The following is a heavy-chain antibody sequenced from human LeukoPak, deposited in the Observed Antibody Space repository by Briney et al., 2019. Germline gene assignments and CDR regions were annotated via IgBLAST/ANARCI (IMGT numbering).Heavy chain of an antibody. Sequence: GGTLRLSCAASGFTFSSYGMSWVRQAPGKGLEWVSAISGSGGSTYYADSVKGRFTISRDNSKNTLYLQMNSLRAEDTAVYYCAMQEAPLDYWGQGTLVTVSS. CDR2: ISGSGGST. CDR3: AMQEAPLDY. CDR1: GFTFSSYG. V-gene: IGHV3-23*01. J-gene: IGHJ4*02.